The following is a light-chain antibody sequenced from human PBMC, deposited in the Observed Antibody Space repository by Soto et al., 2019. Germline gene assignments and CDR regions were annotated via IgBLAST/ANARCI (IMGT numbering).Light chain of an antibody. CDR3: QKYDSAPWT. J-gene: IGKJ1*01. Sequence: IQMTQSPSSLSASVGDRVTITCRASQGIRTYLAWYQQQPGKVPKLLIFSASTLQSGVPPRFSGSGSGTDFTLTISSLQPEDVATYYCQKYDSAPWTFGQGTKVDI. CDR2: SAS. CDR1: QGIRTY. V-gene: IGKV1-27*01.